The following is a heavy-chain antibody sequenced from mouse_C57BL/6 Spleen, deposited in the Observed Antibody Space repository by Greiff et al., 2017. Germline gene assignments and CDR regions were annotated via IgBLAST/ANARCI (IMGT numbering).Heavy chain of an antibody. J-gene: IGHJ3*01. CDR3: TRGNNWAY. Sequence: VHLVESGAELVRPGASVTLSCKASGYTFTDYEMHWVKQTPVHGLEWIGAIDPETGGTAYNQKFKGKAILTADKSSSTAYMELRSLTSEDSAVYYCTRGNNWAYWGQGTLVTVSA. D-gene: IGHD5-2*01. CDR1: GYTFTDYE. V-gene: IGHV1-15*01. CDR2: IDPETGGT.